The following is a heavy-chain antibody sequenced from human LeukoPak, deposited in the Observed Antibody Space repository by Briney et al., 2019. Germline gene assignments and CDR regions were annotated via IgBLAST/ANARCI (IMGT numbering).Heavy chain of an antibody. V-gene: IGHV4-4*07. CDR3: AREGSAFDI. CDR2: IFASGST. J-gene: IGHJ3*02. Sequence: PSETLSLTCTVSGGSLSSYSWSWIRQPAGKGLEWIGRIFASGSTKYNPSLKSRVTMSVETSKKQFSLKLSSVTAADTAVYYCAREGSAFDIWGQGTMVTVSS. CDR1: GGSLSSYS.